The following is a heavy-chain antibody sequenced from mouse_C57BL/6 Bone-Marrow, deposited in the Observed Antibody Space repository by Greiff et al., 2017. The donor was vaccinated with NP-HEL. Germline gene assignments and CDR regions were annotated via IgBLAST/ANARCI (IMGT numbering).Heavy chain of an antibody. Sequence: QVQLQQPGAELVKPGASVKLSCKASGYTFTSYWMHWVKQRPGRGLEWIGRIDPNSGGTKYNEKFKSKATLTVDKPSSTAYMQLSSLTSEESAVYYCARGEDYGYPFAYWGQGTLVTVSA. CDR2: IDPNSGGT. J-gene: IGHJ3*01. D-gene: IGHD2-2*01. V-gene: IGHV1-72*01. CDR1: GYTFTSYW. CDR3: ARGEDYGYPFAY.